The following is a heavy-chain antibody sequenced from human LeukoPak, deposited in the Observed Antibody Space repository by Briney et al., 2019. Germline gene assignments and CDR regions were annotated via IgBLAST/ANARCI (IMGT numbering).Heavy chain of an antibody. CDR2: IIPIFGTA. J-gene: IGHJ4*02. CDR3: ARGGYFDWSPHPLPFDY. V-gene: IGHV1-69*13. CDR1: GGTFSSYA. Sequence: SVKVSCKASGGTFSSYAISWVRQAPGQGLEWMGGIIPIFGTANYAQKFQGRVTITADESTSTAYMELSSLRSEDTAVYYCARGGYFDWSPHPLPFDYWGQGTLVTVSS. D-gene: IGHD3-9*01.